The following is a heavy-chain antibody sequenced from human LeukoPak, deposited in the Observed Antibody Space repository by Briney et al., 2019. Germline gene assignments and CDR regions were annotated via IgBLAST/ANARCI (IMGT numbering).Heavy chain of an antibody. V-gene: IGHV4-39*01. J-gene: IGHJ3*02. CDR2: IYHSGST. D-gene: IGHD6-19*01. CDR1: GGSISSSSYY. Sequence: SENLSLTCTVSGGSISSSSYYWGWIRQPPGKGLEWIGSIYHSGSTYYNPSLKSRVTISVDTSKNQFSLKLSSVTAADTAVYYCARGWQWLDSDAFDIWGQGTMVTVSS. CDR3: ARGWQWLDSDAFDI.